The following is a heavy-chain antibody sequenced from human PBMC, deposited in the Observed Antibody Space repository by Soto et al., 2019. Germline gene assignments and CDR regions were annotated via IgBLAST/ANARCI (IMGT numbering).Heavy chain of an antibody. D-gene: IGHD3-3*01. CDR3: ARATKLRYVEWSVYRGGNYAMDV. CDR2: VSPDSGST. V-gene: IGHV1-8*01. J-gene: IGHJ6*04. Sequence: QVQLVQSGAEVKKPGASVRVSCKASGYTFSGYDINWVRQATGQGLEGMGWVSPDSGSTGYAGIFQARVTMTWDRSTNQSYMNLKSLTSEDSDSYYCARATKLRYVEWSVYRGGNYAMDVWGEGTTVTVSS. CDR1: GYTFSGYD.